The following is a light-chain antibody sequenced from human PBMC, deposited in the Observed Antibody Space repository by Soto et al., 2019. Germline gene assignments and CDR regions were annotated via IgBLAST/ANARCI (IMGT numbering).Light chain of an antibody. Sequence: SYELTQSPSVSVAPGKTASITCGGNNIASKSVHWYQQKPGQAPVLVIYYDIDRPSGIPERFSGSNSGNTATLTISRVEAGDEADYYCQVWDSTSDPVVFGGGTKVTVL. CDR3: QVWDSTSDPVV. CDR2: YDI. CDR1: NIASKS. V-gene: IGLV3-21*04. J-gene: IGLJ2*01.